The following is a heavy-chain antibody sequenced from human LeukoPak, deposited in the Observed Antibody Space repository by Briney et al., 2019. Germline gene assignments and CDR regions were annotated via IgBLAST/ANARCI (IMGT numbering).Heavy chain of an antibody. V-gene: IGHV4-59*01. CDR1: GGSISSYY. CDR3: ARVRDFGVVITYYGMDV. Sequence: PSETLSLTCTVSGGSISSYYWSWIRQPPGKGLEWIGCIYYSGSTNYNPSLKSRVTISVDTSKNQFSLKLSSVTAADTAVYYCARVRDFGVVITYYGMDVWGQGTTVTVSS. D-gene: IGHD3-3*01. CDR2: IYYSGST. J-gene: IGHJ6*02.